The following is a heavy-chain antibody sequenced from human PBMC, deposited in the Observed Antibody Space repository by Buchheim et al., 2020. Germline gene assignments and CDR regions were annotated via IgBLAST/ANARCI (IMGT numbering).Heavy chain of an antibody. J-gene: IGHJ3*02. CDR3: ATSIAAAGTKTFDI. CDR1: GGSFSGYY. CDR2: INHSGST. V-gene: IGHV4-34*01. D-gene: IGHD6-13*01. Sequence: QVQLQQWGAGLLKPSETLSLTCAVYGGSFSGYYWSWIRQPPGKGLEWIGEINHSGSTNYNPSLKSRVNISVDTSKNQFSLKLSSVTAADTAVYYCATSIAAAGTKTFDIWGQGT.